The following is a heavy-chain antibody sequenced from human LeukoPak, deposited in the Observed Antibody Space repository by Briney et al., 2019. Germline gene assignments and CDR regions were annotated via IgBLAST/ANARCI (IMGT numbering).Heavy chain of an antibody. Sequence: GGCLRLSCAASGFTFSSYGMHWVRQAPGKGLEWVAVISYDGSNKYYADSVKGRFTISRDNSKNTLYLQMNSLRAEDTAVYYCAKVEDTGPFDPWGQGTLVTVSS. D-gene: IGHD5-18*01. CDR3: AKVEDTGPFDP. J-gene: IGHJ5*02. CDR1: GFTFSSYG. V-gene: IGHV3-30*18. CDR2: ISYDGSNK.